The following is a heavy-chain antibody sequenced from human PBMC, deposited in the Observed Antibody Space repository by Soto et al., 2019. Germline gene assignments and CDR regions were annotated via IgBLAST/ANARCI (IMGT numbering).Heavy chain of an antibody. CDR3: ARETESTPDFDT. CDR1: GYTFTRYA. D-gene: IGHD4-17*01. V-gene: IGHV1-3*01. J-gene: IGHJ4*02. CDR2: INPGSGRA. Sequence: ASVKVSCKASGYTFTRYAIHWVRQAPGQTLEWMGWINPGSGRAKYSQRFQGSVTITSDTSASTVYMDLSSLSSEDTAVYYCARETESTPDFDTWGQGTLVTVSS.